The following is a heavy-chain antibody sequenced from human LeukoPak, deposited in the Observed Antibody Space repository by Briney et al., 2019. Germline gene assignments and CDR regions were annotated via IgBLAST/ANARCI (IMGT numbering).Heavy chain of an antibody. J-gene: IGHJ4*02. CDR2: IKQDGSEK. V-gene: IGHV3-7*01. CDR1: GFTFSPYW. D-gene: IGHD4-17*01. CDR3: ARGDYGDYVFDY. Sequence: GGSLRLSCAASGFTFSPYWMSWVRQAPGKGLEWVANIKQDGSEKYYVDSVKGRFTISRDNAKNSLYLQMNSLRAEDTAAYYCARGDYGDYVFDYWGQGTLVTVSS.